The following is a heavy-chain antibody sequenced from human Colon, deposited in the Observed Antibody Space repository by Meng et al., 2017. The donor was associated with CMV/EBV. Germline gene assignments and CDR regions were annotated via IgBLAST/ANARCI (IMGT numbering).Heavy chain of an antibody. J-gene: IGHJ4*02. D-gene: IGHD5/OR15-5a*01. CDR1: GYPFTIHY. Sequence: CKTSGYPFTIHYIHWVRQAPGRGLEWMGWMNPSSGDTNYAQKFQDRVEMTRDTTVNTAYLDLTSLRSADTAVYYCATLSIYDSTISDFWGQGTLVTVSS. CDR3: ATLSIYDSTISDF. CDR2: MNPSSGDT. V-gene: IGHV1-2*02.